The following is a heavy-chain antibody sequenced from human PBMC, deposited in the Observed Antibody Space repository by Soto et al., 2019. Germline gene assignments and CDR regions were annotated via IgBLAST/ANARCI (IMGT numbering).Heavy chain of an antibody. V-gene: IGHV3-30*18. Sequence: QVQLVESGGGVVQPGRSLRLSCAASGFTFSNSGFHWVRQAPGKGLEWVAVISYDGGHRYYTDSVNGRFTISRDNSKNAVSLQLNNLRPDDTAVYYCAQDPGEPRAPPLSNWFDPWGLGTLVTVSS. CDR3: AQDPGEPRAPPLSNWFDP. D-gene: IGHD3-16*01. CDR1: GFTFSNSG. CDR2: ISYDGGHR. J-gene: IGHJ5*02.